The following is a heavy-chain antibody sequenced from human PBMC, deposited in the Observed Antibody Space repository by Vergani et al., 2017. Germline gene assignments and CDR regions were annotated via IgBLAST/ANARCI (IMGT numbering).Heavy chain of an antibody. Sequence: QVQLQQWGAGLLKPSETLSLTCAVYGGSFSGYYWSWIRQPPGKGLEWIGEINHSGSTNYNPSLKSRVTISVDTSKNQFSLKLSSVTAEDTAVYYCARDTGPRKGQLVRIAAFDIWGQGTMVTVSS. D-gene: IGHD6-6*01. V-gene: IGHV4-34*01. CDR3: ARDTGPRKGQLVRIAAFDI. J-gene: IGHJ3*02. CDR1: GGSFSGYY. CDR2: INHSGST.